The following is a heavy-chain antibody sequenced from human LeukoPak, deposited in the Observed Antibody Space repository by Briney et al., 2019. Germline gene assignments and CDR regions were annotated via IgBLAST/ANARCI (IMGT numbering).Heavy chain of an antibody. CDR1: GYTFTSYG. J-gene: IGHJ4*02. V-gene: IGHV1-18*01. D-gene: IGHD3-3*01. Sequence: ASVKVSCKASGYTFTSYGISWVRQAPGQGLEWMGWISAYNGKTNYAQKLQGRVTMTTDTSTSTAYMELRSLRSDDTAVYYCARELPLYYDFILPHEDYWGQGTLVTVSS. CDR3: ARELPLYYDFILPHEDY. CDR2: ISAYNGKT.